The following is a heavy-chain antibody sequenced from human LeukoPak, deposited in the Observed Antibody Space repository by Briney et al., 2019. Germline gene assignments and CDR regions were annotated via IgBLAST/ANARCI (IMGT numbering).Heavy chain of an antibody. J-gene: IGHJ4*02. D-gene: IGHD2-15*01. CDR1: GYTFTGYY. V-gene: IGHV1-2*02. CDR3: VRKSATRRTSEFDY. Sequence: ASVKVSCKASGYTFTGYYMHWVRQAPGQGLEWMGWINPNSGGTKYAQRFQGRVTMTRDTSISTAYMDLSSLGSDDTAIFYCVRKSATRRTSEFDYWGQGTPVTVSS. CDR2: INPNSGGT.